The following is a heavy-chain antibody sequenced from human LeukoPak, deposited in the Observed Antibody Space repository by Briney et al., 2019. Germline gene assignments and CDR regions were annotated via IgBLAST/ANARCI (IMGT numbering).Heavy chain of an antibody. CDR3: ARVGSYYDSSGYYSFDY. CDR2: INSDGSST. J-gene: IGHJ4*02. CDR1: GFTFSSYW. V-gene: IGHV3-74*01. D-gene: IGHD3-22*01. Sequence: GGSLRLSCAASGFTFSSYWMHWVRQAPGKGLVWVSRINSDGSSTSYADSVKGRFTISRDNAKNTLYLQMNSLRAEDTAVYCCARVGSYYDSSGYYSFDYWGQGTLVTVSS.